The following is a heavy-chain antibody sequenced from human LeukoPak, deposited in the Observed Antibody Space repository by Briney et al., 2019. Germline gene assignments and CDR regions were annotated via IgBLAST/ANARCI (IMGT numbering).Heavy chain of an antibody. CDR1: GFTFSSYA. Sequence: GGSLRLSCAASGFTFSSYAMSWVRQAPGKGLEWVSAISGSGGSTYYADSVKGRFTISRDNSKNTLYLQMNSLRAEDTAVYYCAKDVLYSSSWPYGFDPWGQGTLVTVSS. CDR3: AKDVLYSSSWPYGFDP. V-gene: IGHV3-23*01. J-gene: IGHJ5*02. D-gene: IGHD6-13*01. CDR2: ISGSGGST.